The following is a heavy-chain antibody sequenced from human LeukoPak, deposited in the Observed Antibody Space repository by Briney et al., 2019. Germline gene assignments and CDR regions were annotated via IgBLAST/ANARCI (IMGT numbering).Heavy chain of an antibody. CDR3: ARGPYDSSDYYVY. CDR2: ISYDGSNK. Sequence: GGSLRLSCAASGFTFSSYAMHWVRQAPGKGLEWVAVISYDGSNKYYADSVKGRFTISRDNSKNTLYLQMNSLRAEDTAVYYCARGPYDSSDYYVYWGQGTLVTVSS. CDR1: GFTFSSYA. D-gene: IGHD3-22*01. J-gene: IGHJ4*02. V-gene: IGHV3-30-3*01.